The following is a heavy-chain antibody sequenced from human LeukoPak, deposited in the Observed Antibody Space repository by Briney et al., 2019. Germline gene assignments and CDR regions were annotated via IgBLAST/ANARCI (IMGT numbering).Heavy chain of an antibody. CDR2: IYSGGST. J-gene: IGHJ6*02. CDR3: ARVAAEGGDIVVVPAAHYYYHGMDV. D-gene: IGHD2-2*01. CDR1: GFTVSSNY. V-gene: IGHV3-66*01. Sequence: GSLRLSCAASGFTVSSNYMSWVRQAPGKGLEWVSVIYSGGSTYYTDSVKGRFTISRDNAKNSLYLQMNSLRAEDTAVYYCARVAAEGGDIVVVPAAHYYYHGMDVWGQGTTVTVSS.